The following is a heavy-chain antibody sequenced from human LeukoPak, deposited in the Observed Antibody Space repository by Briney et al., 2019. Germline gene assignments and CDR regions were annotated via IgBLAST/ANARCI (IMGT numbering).Heavy chain of an antibody. CDR3: AKGGEDGSYYGY. J-gene: IGHJ4*02. D-gene: IGHD1-26*01. Sequence: GGSLRLSCPASGFTFSSYGMHWVRQAPGKGRGWVAVISYDGSNKYYADSVKGRFTISRDNSKSTLYLQMNSLRAEDPAVYYCAKGGEDGSYYGYWGQGTLVTVSS. V-gene: IGHV3-30*18. CDR1: GFTFSSYG. CDR2: ISYDGSNK.